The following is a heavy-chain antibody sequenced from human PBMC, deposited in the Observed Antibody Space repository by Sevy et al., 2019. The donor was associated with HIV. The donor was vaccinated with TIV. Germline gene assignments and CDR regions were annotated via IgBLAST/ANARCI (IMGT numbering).Heavy chain of an antibody. D-gene: IGHD3-3*01. CDR1: GGSISSSSYY. J-gene: IGHJ6*03. CDR3: ARLSPSRPNDFWSGYYYYIDV. Sequence: SDTLSLTCTVSGGSISSSSYYWGWIRQPPGKGLEWIGSIYYSGSTYYNASLKSRVTISVDTSKNQFSLKLSSVTAADTAVYYCARLSPSRPNDFWSGYYYYIDVWGKGTTVTVSS. CDR2: IYYSGST. V-gene: IGHV4-39*01.